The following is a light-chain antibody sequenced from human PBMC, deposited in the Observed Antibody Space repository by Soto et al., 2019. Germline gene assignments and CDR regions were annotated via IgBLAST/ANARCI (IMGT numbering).Light chain of an antibody. CDR3: QQSYSTPFT. CDR1: QSISSY. J-gene: IGKJ3*01. V-gene: IGKV1-39*01. Sequence: DIQMTQSPSSLSASVGDRVTITCRASQSISSYLNWYQQKPGKAPKLLIYAASSLQSGVPSRFSGSVSGSDFTLTIRSLQPEDFATYYCQQSYSTPFTFGPGT. CDR2: AAS.